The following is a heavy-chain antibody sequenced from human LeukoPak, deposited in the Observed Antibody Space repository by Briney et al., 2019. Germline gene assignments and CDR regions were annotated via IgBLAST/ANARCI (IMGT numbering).Heavy chain of an antibody. J-gene: IGHJ4*02. V-gene: IGHV3-7*01. CDR1: GFTFTTYW. CDR2: IKQDGSEK. D-gene: IGHD6-13*01. CDR3: ARQAAAGTFDY. Sequence: GGSLRLSCVASGFTFTTYWMTWVRQAPGKGLEWVASIKQDGSEKYYVDSVKGRFTISRDNTKNSVYLQVDSLRAEDTAVYYCARQAAAGTFDYWGQGTLVTVSS.